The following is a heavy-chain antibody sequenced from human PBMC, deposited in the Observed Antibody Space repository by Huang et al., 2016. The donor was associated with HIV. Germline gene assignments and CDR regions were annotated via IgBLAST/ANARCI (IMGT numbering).Heavy chain of an antibody. J-gene: IGHJ4*02. Sequence: QVQLVQSGAEVKKPGSSVKVSCKASGGSFRNFAIGWVRQAPGQGLEWMGWISHTLGTANDAQKFQGRVTIIADESTSTAYMELSSLRSEDTAVYYCATVDYYDTSGPQRGYFDNWGQGTLVTVSS. D-gene: IGHD3-22*01. CDR3: ATVDYYDTSGPQRGYFDN. V-gene: IGHV1-69*01. CDR1: GGSFRNFA. CDR2: ISHTLGTA.